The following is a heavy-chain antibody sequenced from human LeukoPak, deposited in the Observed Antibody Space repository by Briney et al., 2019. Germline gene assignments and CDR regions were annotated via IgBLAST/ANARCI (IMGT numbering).Heavy chain of an antibody. V-gene: IGHV4-31*03. CDR3: ARLKELLTFDY. CDR2: IYFSGST. J-gene: IGHJ4*02. CDR1: GGSISSGGYY. D-gene: IGHD1-26*01. Sequence: ASQTLSLTCTVSGGSISSGGYYWSWIRQHPGKGLEWIGYIYFSGSTYYNPSLKSRITISVDTSKNQFSLKLSSVTAADTAVYYCARLKELLTFDYWGQGTLVTVSS.